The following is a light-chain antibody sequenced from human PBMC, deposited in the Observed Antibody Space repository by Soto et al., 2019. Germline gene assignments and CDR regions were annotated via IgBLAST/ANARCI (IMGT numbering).Light chain of an antibody. CDR3: QQYDNWPHT. CDR2: GAS. Sequence: EMVMTQSPATLSVSPGERATLSCRASQNLSRNLAWYQQQPGQAPRLLIYGASTRPTGIPARFSGSGSGTDFTLTISSLQSEYFAVYYCQQYDNWPHTFGQGTKLEIK. J-gene: IGKJ2*01. CDR1: QNLSRN. V-gene: IGKV3-15*01.